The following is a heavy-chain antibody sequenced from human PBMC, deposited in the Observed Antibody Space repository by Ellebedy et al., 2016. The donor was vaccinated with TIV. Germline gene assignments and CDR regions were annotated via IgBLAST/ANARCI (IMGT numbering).Heavy chain of an antibody. CDR1: GYTFTSYD. Sequence: ASVKVSCKTSGYTFTSYDINWVRQATGQGLEWIGWMNPNSSNTGYAQKFQGRVTMTRNTSISTAYMEMSSLRSEDTAVYYCARRQFYMSDYWGQGTLVTFSS. CDR2: MNPNSSNT. CDR3: ARRQFYMSDY. J-gene: IGHJ4*02. V-gene: IGHV1-8*01. D-gene: IGHD5-24*01.